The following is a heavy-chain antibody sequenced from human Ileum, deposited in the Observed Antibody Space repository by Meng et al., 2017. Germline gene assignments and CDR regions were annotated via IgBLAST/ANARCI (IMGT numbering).Heavy chain of an antibody. Sequence: GESPKIPFAASGFTFSSYAMHWVRQAPGKGLEWVAVISYDGSNKYYADSVKGRFTISRDNSKNTLYLQMNSLRAEDTAVYYCARDLGIMNYYYGMDVWGQGTTVTVSS. V-gene: IGHV3-30*04. D-gene: IGHD7-27*01. CDR2: ISYDGSNK. CDR3: ARDLGIMNYYYGMDV. J-gene: IGHJ6*02. CDR1: GFTFSSYA.